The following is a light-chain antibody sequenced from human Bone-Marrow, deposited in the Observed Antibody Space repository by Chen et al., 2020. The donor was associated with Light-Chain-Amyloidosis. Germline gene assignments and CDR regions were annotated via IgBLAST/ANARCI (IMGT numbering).Light chain of an antibody. CDR3: SSYTITNTLV. Sequence: QSALTKPASEPRSPGPSITISSPGTSSDVGGDNHVSWYQQHPDKAPQLMIYEVTNRPSWVPDRFSGSKSDNTASLTISGLQTEGEADYFCSSYTITNTLVFGSGTRVTVL. CDR2: EVT. V-gene: IGLV2-14*01. J-gene: IGLJ1*01. CDR1: SSDVGGDNH.